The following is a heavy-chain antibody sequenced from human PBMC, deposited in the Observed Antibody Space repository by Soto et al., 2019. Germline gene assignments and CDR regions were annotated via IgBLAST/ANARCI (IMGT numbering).Heavy chain of an antibody. D-gene: IGHD6-13*01. Sequence: ASVKVSCKASGYTFTSYSMHWVRQAPGQRLEWMGWINAGNGNTKYSQKFQGRVTITRDTSASTAYMELSSLRSEDTAVYYCAAAHSSSWYNWFDPWGQGTLVTVSS. J-gene: IGHJ5*02. CDR2: INAGNGNT. CDR3: AAAHSSSWYNWFDP. CDR1: GYTFTSYS. V-gene: IGHV1-3*01.